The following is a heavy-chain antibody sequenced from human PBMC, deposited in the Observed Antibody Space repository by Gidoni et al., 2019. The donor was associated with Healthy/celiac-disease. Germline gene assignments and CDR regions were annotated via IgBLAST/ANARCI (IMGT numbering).Heavy chain of an antibody. V-gene: IGHV3-43*01. J-gene: IGHJ4*02. D-gene: IGHD3-16*01. Sequence: EVQLVASGGVVVQPGGSLRLSCAASGFPFDDYTMHWVRQAPGKGLEWVSLISWDGGSTYYADSVKGRFTISRDNSKNSLYLQMNSLRTEDTALYYCAKAIHGAYYFDYWGQGTLVTVSS. CDR1: GFPFDDYT. CDR2: ISWDGGST. CDR3: AKAIHGAYYFDY.